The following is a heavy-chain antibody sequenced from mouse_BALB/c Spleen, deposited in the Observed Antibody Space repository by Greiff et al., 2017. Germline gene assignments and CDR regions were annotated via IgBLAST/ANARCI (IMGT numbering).Heavy chain of an antibody. CDR2: IWAGGST. Sequence: VKLMESGPGLVAPSQSLSITCTVSGFSLTSYGVHWVRQPPGKGLEWLGVIWAGGSTNYNSALMSRLSISKDNSKSQVFLKMNSLQTDDTAMYYCAREGYDPYYAMDYWGQGTSVTVSS. V-gene: IGHV2-9*02. D-gene: IGHD2-14*01. J-gene: IGHJ4*01. CDR3: AREGYDPYYAMDY. CDR1: GFSLTSYG.